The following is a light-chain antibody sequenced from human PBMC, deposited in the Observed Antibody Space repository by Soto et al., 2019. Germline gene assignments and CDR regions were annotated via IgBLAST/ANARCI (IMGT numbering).Light chain of an antibody. CDR3: SSFTSSTTWV. Sequence: QSALTQPASVSGSPGQSITISCTGTSSYVGDYNYVSWYQQHPGKAPKVMIYEVSNRPSGVSNRFSGSKSGNTASLTISGLQAEDEADYYCSSFTSSTTWVFGGGTKLTVL. CDR1: SSYVGDYNY. V-gene: IGLV2-14*01. J-gene: IGLJ3*02. CDR2: EVS.